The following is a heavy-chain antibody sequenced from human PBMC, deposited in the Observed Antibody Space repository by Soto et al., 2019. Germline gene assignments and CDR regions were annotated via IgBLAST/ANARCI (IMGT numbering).Heavy chain of an antibody. CDR2: IKQDGSEK. D-gene: IGHD6-6*01. CDR3: VRDSQYSSSLGFDY. CDR1: GFTFSSYW. J-gene: IGHJ4*02. Sequence: PGGSLRLSCAASGFTFSSYWMTWVRQAPGKGLEWVANIKQDGSEKYYVDSVKGRFTISRDNAKNSLYLQMSSLRVEETAVYYCVRDSQYSSSLGFDYWGQGTLVTVSS. V-gene: IGHV3-7*01.